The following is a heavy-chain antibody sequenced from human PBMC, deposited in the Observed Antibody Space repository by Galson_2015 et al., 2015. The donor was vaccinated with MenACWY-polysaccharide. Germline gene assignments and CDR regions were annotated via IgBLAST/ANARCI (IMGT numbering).Heavy chain of an antibody. CDR3: AKNSTRSYTFDYYGMDA. V-gene: IGHV3-23*01. CDR1: GFTFSSYA. CDR2: ITDGAYST. D-gene: IGHD2/OR15-2a*01. J-gene: IGHJ6*02. Sequence: SLRLSCAASGFTFSSYAMTWVRQAPGKGLEWVSSITDGAYSTYYADSVKGRSTISRDNSKNTLYLQMNSLRAEDTAVYYCAKNSTRSYTFDYYGMDAWGQGTTVTVSS.